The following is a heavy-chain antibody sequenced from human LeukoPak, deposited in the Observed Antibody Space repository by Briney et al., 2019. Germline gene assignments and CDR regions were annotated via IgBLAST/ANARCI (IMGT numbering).Heavy chain of an antibody. CDR3: TLYNY. CDR1: GYSFTSQD. Sequence: ASVKVSCKTSGYSFTSQDMHWVRQAPGQSLEWMGCINPGNGDTKYSQEFQGRVTITRDTSAATAYMELSSLRSDDMAVYYCTLYNYWGQGTLVTVSS. J-gene: IGHJ4*02. V-gene: IGHV1-3*03. CDR2: INPGNGDT. D-gene: IGHD2-2*02.